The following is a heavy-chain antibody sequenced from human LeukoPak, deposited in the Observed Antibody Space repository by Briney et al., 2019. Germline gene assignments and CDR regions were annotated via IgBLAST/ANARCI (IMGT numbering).Heavy chain of an antibody. V-gene: IGHV1-46*01. Sequence: GASVTVSFKASVYTFTNYYVHWVRQAPGQGLEWMGVIKPSGGGTSYALKFQGRVTMTRDTSTSTAYMELSSLRSEDTAVYYCARDHFDSSGYYYLLGYFEHWGQGTLVTVSS. D-gene: IGHD3-22*01. CDR1: VYTFTNYY. J-gene: IGHJ1*01. CDR2: IKPSGGGT. CDR3: ARDHFDSSGYYYLLGYFEH.